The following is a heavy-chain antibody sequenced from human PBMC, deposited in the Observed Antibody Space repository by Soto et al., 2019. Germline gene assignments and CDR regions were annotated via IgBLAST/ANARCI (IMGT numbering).Heavy chain of an antibody. J-gene: IGHJ6*02. CDR2: VSWNSEIV. Sequence: EVQLVESGGGLVQPGRSLRLSCEASGFKFGDYAMHWVRQAPGKGLEWVSGVSWNSEIVGYANTVKGRITISRDNAKKSLFLAMNSLRTEDTALYSCAKDRGPCSGNKCSSLFYYYVIDVCAQGTTVTVSS. CDR1: GFKFGDYA. V-gene: IGHV3-9*01. CDR3: AKDRGPCSGNKCSSLFYYYVIDV. D-gene: IGHD2-15*01.